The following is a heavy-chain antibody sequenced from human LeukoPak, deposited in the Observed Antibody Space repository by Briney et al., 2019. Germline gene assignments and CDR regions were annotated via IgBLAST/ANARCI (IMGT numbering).Heavy chain of an antibody. CDR3: ARDLAYGDDGL. CDR2: ISSSSSYI. CDR1: GFTLSNYS. D-gene: IGHD4-17*01. J-gene: IGHJ4*02. V-gene: IGHV3-21*01. Sequence: PGGSLRLSCAASGFTLSNYSMNWLRQAPGKGLEWVAFISSSSSYIFYADSLKGRFTISRDNAKNSLYLQMNSLRADDTAVYYCARDLAYGDDGLWGQGTLVTVSS.